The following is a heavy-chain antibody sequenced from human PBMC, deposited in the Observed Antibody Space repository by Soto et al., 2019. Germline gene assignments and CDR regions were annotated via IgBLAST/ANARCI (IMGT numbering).Heavy chain of an antibody. D-gene: IGHD5-18*01. Sequence: PSETLSLTCAVYGGSFSAYYWSWIRQPPGRGLEWIGEVNHSGSTSYNPSLKSRVTISVDTSMNQFSLKLSSVTAADTAFYYCAKDTGPNWGQGTLVTVSS. CDR1: GGSFSAYY. CDR3: AKDTGPN. CDR2: VNHSGST. V-gene: IGHV4-34*01. J-gene: IGHJ4*02.